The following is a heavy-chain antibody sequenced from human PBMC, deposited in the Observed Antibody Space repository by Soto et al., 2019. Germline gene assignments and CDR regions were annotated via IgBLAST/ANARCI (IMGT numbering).Heavy chain of an antibody. J-gene: IGHJ4*02. CDR3: ARGRYNSLYYFDY. CDR2: IKPDGSTT. Sequence: EVQLVESGGGLVQPGGSLRLSCAASGFTFSSYWMHWVRQAPGKGLVWVSRIKPDGSTTHYADSVKGRFTISRDNAKNTLYLQMNSLRAEETDVYYCARGRYNSLYYFDYWGQGTLVTVSS. CDR1: GFTFSSYW. D-gene: IGHD1-26*01. V-gene: IGHV3-74*01.